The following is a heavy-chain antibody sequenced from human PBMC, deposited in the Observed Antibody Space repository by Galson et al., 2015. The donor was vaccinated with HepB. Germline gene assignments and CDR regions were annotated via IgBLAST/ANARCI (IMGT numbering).Heavy chain of an antibody. Sequence: SLRLSCAASGFTFSSYWMSWVRQAPGKGLEWVANIKQDGSEKYYVDSVKGRFTISRDNAKNSLYLQMNSLRAEDTAVYYCASLSSGWDQVDYWGQGTLVTVSS. CDR1: GFTFSSYW. CDR3: ASLSSGWDQVDY. D-gene: IGHD6-19*01. CDR2: IKQDGSEK. V-gene: IGHV3-7*01. J-gene: IGHJ4*02.